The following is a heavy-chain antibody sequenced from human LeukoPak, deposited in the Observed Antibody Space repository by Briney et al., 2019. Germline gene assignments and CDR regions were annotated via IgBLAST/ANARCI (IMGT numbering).Heavy chain of an antibody. J-gene: IGHJ3*02. V-gene: IGHV3-74*01. Sequence: GGSLRLSCAASGFTFSSYWMHWVRQAPGKGLVWVSRINSDGGSTSYADSVKGRFTISRDNAKNTLYLQMNSLRAEDTAVYYCARVRITTTDDAFDIWGQGTMVTVSS. D-gene: IGHD3-22*01. CDR2: INSDGGST. CDR1: GFTFSSYW. CDR3: ARVRITTTDDAFDI.